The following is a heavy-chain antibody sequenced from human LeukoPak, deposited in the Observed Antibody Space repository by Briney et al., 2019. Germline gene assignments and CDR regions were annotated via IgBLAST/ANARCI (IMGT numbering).Heavy chain of an antibody. Sequence: SQTLSLTCAISGDSVSSNSSAWNWIRQSPSGGLEWLGRTYYRSKWYYDYALSVKSRSTINPDTSENQFSLQLNSVTPDDTAVYYCARDGTWRLDYWGQGILVTVSS. V-gene: IGHV6-1*01. CDR2: TYYRSKWYY. D-gene: IGHD2-15*01. CDR1: GDSVSSNSSA. J-gene: IGHJ4*02. CDR3: ARDGTWRLDY.